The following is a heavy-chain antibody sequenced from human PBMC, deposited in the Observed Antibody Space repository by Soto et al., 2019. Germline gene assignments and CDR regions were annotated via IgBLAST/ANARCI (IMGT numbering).Heavy chain of an antibody. CDR1: GYTFSRYG. CDR2: ISAYNGNT. J-gene: IGHJ6*02. CDR3: ARVTGIAAAEIYYYYGMDV. V-gene: IGHV1-18*01. Sequence: GASVKVSCKASGYTFSRYGISWVRQAPGQGLEWMGWISAYNGNTNYAQKLQGRVTMTTDTSTSTAYMELRSLRSDDTAVYYCARVTGIAAAEIYYYYGMDVWGQGTTVTVSS. D-gene: IGHD6-13*01.